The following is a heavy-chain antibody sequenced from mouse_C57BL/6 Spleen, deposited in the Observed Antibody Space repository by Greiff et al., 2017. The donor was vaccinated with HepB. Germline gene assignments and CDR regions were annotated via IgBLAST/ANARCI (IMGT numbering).Heavy chain of an antibody. CDR2: ISYDGSN. D-gene: IGHD1-1*01. Sequence: VQLQESGPGLVKPSQSLSLTCSVTGYSITSGYYWNWIRQFPGNKLEWMGYISYDGSNNYNPSLKNRISITRDTSKNQFFLKLNSVTTEDTATYYCARGVVATGFDYWGQGTTLTVSS. CDR3: ARGVVATGFDY. V-gene: IGHV3-6*01. J-gene: IGHJ2*01. CDR1: GYSITSGYY.